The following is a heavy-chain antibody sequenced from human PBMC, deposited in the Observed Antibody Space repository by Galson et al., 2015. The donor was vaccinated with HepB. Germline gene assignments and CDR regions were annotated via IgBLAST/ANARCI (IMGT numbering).Heavy chain of an antibody. CDR2: IRYDGSNK. D-gene: IGHD6-19*01. J-gene: IGHJ4*02. V-gene: IGHV3-30*02. Sequence: SLRLSCAASGFTFSSYGMHWVRQAPGKGLEWVAFIRYDGSNKYYADSVKGRFTISRDNSKNTLYLQMNSLRAEDTAVYYCAKDRVRAVAGPLDYWGQGTLVTVSS. CDR1: GFTFSSYG. CDR3: AKDRVRAVAGPLDY.